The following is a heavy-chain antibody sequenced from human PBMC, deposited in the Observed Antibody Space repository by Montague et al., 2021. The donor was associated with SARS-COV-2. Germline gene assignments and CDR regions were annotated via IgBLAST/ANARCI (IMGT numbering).Heavy chain of an antibody. V-gene: IGHV4-59*01. CDR2: IHYSGRT. CDR3: ARRIVTYYWYFDL. Sequence: SETLSLTCTVSNASFDNYYWSWVRRSPGKGLEYIGYIHYSGRTNYNPSLRSRVTISIDTSKNQLSLKLMSVTAAETAIYFCARRIVTYYWYFDLWGRGTLVTVSS. D-gene: IGHD2-15*01. J-gene: IGHJ2*01. CDR1: NASFDNYY.